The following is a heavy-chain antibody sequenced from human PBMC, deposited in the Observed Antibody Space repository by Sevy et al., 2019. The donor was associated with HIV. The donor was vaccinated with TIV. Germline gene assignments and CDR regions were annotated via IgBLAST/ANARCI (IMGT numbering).Heavy chain of an antibody. Sequence: GGSLRLSCIASGFIFSNYEMNWVRQAPGKGLEWVSYITSSGSTKHYADSVKGRFTISRDNGKNSIYLQMNSLRAEDTAVYYYARATYYYDTSGPYFFDFWGQGTLVTVSS. CDR2: ITSSGSTK. CDR3: ARATYYYDTSGPYFFDF. J-gene: IGHJ4*02. D-gene: IGHD3-22*01. V-gene: IGHV3-48*03. CDR1: GFIFSNYE.